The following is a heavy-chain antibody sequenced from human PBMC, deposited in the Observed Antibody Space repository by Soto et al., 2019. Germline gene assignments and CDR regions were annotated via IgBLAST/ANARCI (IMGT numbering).Heavy chain of an antibody. CDR3: ARGIAVAGNYYYYGMDV. Sequence: SVKVSCKASGGTCSIYAISCVLQSPVQWLEWMGGIIPIFGTANYAQKFQGRVTITADESTSTAYMELSSLRSEDTAVYYCARGIAVAGNYYYYGMDVWGQGTTVTVSS. CDR1: GGTCSIYA. CDR2: IIPIFGTA. V-gene: IGHV1-69*13. J-gene: IGHJ6*02. D-gene: IGHD6-19*01.